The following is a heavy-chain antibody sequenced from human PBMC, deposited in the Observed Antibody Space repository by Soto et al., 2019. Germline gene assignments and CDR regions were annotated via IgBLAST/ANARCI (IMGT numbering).Heavy chain of an antibody. CDR3: ARDSSGYYWFDP. Sequence: SETLSLTCAVYGGSFSGYHWSWIRQPPGKGLEWIGEINHSGSTSYNSSLKSRVTISVDTSKNQFSLKVTSVTAADTAVYYCARDSSGYYWFDPWGQGTLVTVSS. D-gene: IGHD3-22*01. J-gene: IGHJ5*02. CDR2: INHSGST. V-gene: IGHV4-34*01. CDR1: GGSFSGYH.